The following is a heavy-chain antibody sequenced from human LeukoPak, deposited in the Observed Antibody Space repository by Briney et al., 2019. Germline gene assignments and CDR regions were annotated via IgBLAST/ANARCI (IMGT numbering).Heavy chain of an antibody. CDR1: RFIFDNYG. J-gene: IGHJ5*02. D-gene: IGHD6-13*01. CDR2: ISDDGYST. V-gene: IGHV3-23*01. Sequence: GGSLRLSCAASRFIFDNYGMTWVRQAPGKGLEWVSGISDDGYSTYYADSVKGRFTISRDNSKNTLYLQMNSLRAEDTAVYYCARDHSSSWYRGSWFDPWGQGTLVTVSS. CDR3: ARDHSSSWYRGSWFDP.